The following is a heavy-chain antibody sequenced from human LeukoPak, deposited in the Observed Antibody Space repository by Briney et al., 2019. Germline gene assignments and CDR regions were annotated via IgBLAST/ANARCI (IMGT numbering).Heavy chain of an antibody. D-gene: IGHD5-12*01. Sequence: PGGSLRLSCAASGFTFSSYWMSWVRQAPGKGLEWVANIKQDGSEKYYVDSVKGRFTISRDNAKNSLYLQMSSLRAEDTAVYYCARDRGYEYFDYWGQGTLVTVSS. CDR2: IKQDGSEK. V-gene: IGHV3-7*01. CDR1: GFTFSSYW. CDR3: ARDRGYEYFDY. J-gene: IGHJ4*02.